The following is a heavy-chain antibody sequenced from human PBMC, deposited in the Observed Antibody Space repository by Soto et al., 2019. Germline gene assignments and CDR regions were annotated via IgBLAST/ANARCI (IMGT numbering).Heavy chain of an antibody. Sequence: SETLSLTCTVSGGTISSYYWRWILQPPGKGLEWIGYIYYSGSTNYNPSLKSRVTISVDTSKNQFSLKLSSVTAADTAVYYCARSDGRYWGQGTLVTVSS. CDR2: IYYSGST. CDR3: ARSDGRY. V-gene: IGHV4-59*01. J-gene: IGHJ4*02. CDR1: GGTISSYY.